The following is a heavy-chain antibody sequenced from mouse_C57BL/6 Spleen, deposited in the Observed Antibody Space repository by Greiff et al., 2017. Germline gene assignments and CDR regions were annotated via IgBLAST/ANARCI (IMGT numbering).Heavy chain of an antibody. V-gene: IGHV5-9*01. Sequence: EVKVEESGGGLVKPGGSLKLSCAASGFTFSSYTMSWVRQTPEKRLEWVATISGGGGNTYYPDSVKGRFTISRDNAKNTLYLQMSSLRSEDTALYYCARHDGYYFYAMGDWGQGTSVTVSS. CDR3: ARHDGYYFYAMGD. J-gene: IGHJ4*01. CDR2: ISGGGGNT. CDR1: GFTFSSYT. D-gene: IGHD2-3*01.